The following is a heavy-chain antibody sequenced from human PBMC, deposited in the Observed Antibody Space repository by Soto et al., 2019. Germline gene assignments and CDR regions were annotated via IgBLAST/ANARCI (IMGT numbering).Heavy chain of an antibody. CDR3: ARRGKPTRTDYGDYGYYYYYYGMDV. Sequence: PSETLSLTCTVSGGSISSSSYYWGWIRQPPGKGLEWIGSIYYSGSTYYNPSLKSRVTISVDTSKNQFSLKLSSVTAADTAVYYCARRGKPTRTDYGDYGYYYYYYGMDVWGQGTTVTVSS. J-gene: IGHJ6*02. V-gene: IGHV4-39*01. CDR1: GGSISSSSYY. D-gene: IGHD4-17*01. CDR2: IYYSGST.